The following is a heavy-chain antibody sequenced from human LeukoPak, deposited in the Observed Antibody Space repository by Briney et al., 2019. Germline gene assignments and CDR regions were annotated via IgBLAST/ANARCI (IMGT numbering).Heavy chain of an antibody. CDR2: IYYSGST. J-gene: IGHJ3*02. D-gene: IGHD3-22*01. V-gene: IGHV4-39*07. Sequence: PSETLSLTCSVSGGSISSSSYYWGWIRQPPGKGLEWIGGIYYSGSTYYNPSLKSRVTISVDTSKNQFSLKLNSVTAADTAVYYCARRNYYYDSSGYYRVRFDAFDIWGQGTMVTVSS. CDR1: GGSISSSSYY. CDR3: ARRNYYYDSSGYYRVRFDAFDI.